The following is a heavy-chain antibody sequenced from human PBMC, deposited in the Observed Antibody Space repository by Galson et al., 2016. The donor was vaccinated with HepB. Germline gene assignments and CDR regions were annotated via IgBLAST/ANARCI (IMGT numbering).Heavy chain of an antibody. CDR3: VTDKDWAFDH. J-gene: IGHJ5*02. CDR1: GSTFTSYS. V-gene: IGHV3-48*02. Sequence: SLRLPCAASGSTFTSYSMNWARQAPGKGLEWVAYITYCRILYADSVRGRFTISRDNAKSSLYLQMISLRDDDTALYYCVTDKDWAFDHWGRGTLVTISS. CDR2: ITYCRI. D-gene: IGHD3/OR15-3a*01.